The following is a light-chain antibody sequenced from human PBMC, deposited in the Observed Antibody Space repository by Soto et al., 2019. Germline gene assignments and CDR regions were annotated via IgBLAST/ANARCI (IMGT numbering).Light chain of an antibody. J-gene: IGLJ7*01. CDR2: DNN. Sequence: QSVLTQPPSVSAAPGQQVTISCSGSSSNIGNNYVSWYQQLPGTAPKLLIYDNNNRPSGIPDRFSGSKSGTSATLGITGLQSGDEADYYCGTWDSSLSAAVFGGGTQLTVL. CDR3: GTWDSSLSAAV. CDR1: SSNIGNNY. V-gene: IGLV1-51*01.